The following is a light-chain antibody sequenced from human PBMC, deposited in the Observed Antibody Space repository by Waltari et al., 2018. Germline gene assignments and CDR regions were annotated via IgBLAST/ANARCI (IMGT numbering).Light chain of an antibody. V-gene: IGKV1-39*01. CDR3: QQSYTTPYT. CDR2: GAS. Sequence: DIQMTQSPSSLSASVGDRVTIICRASQSISKYLNWYKQKPGKAPKLLIYGASSLQSGVPPRFSGSGSGTEFTLTISSLQPEDFATYSCQQSYTTPYTFGQGTKLEI. J-gene: IGKJ2*01. CDR1: QSISKY.